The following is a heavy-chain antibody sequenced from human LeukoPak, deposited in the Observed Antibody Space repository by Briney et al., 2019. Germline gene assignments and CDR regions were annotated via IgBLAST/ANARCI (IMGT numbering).Heavy chain of an antibody. V-gene: IGHV3-30*04. D-gene: IGHD3-10*01. J-gene: IGHJ4*02. CDR2: ISNDGMRK. CDR3: ARDLSPVVRASPMGY. CDR1: GFTFSRSA. Sequence: GGSLRLSCAASGFTFSRSAMHWVRQPPGKGLEWMAVISNDGMRKFHADSVKGRFTISRDNSKNTLYLQMDSLTTEDTALYYCARDLSPVVRASPMGYWGQGTLVTVSS.